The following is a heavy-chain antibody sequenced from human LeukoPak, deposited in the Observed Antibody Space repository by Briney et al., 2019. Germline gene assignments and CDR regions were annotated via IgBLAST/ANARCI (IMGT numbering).Heavy chain of an antibody. CDR1: GYSISSGYY. J-gene: IGHJ4*02. V-gene: IGHV4-38-2*02. Sequence: PSETLSLTCTVSGYSISSGYYWGWIRQSPGKGLEWIGSIYHAGSTFHNPSLKSRVTISVDTSKNQFSLKVSSVTAADTAVYYCARDCSSTSCYDYWGQGTLVTVSS. CDR3: ARDCSSTSCYDY. D-gene: IGHD2-2*01. CDR2: IYHAGST.